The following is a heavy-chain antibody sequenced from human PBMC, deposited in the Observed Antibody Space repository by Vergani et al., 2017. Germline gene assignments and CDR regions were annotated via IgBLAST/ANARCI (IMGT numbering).Heavy chain of an antibody. Sequence: QVQLQESGPGLVKPSETLSLTCTVSGGSISSSSYYWGWIRQPPGKGLEWIGSIYYSGSTYYNPSLKSRVTISVDTSKNQFSLKLSSVTAADTAVYYCARHPCSGGSCYPDYWGQGTLVTVSS. V-gene: IGHV4-39*01. J-gene: IGHJ4*02. CDR1: GGSISSSSYY. D-gene: IGHD2-15*01. CDR3: ARHPCSGGSCYPDY. CDR2: IYYSGST.